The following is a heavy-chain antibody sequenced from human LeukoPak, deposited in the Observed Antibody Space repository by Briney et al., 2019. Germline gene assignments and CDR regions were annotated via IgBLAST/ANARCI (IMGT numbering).Heavy chain of an antibody. CDR1: GFTFSSYA. V-gene: IGHV3-30-3*01. J-gene: IGHJ6*02. Sequence: GRSLRLSCAASGFTFSSYAMHWVRQAPGKGLEWVAVISYDGSNKNYADSVKGRFTISRDNSKNTLYLQMNSLRAEDTAVYYCARDPSVTTIWIDYYYYGMDVWGQGTTVTVSS. CDR3: ARDPSVTTIWIDYYYYGMDV. CDR2: ISYDGSNK. D-gene: IGHD4-17*01.